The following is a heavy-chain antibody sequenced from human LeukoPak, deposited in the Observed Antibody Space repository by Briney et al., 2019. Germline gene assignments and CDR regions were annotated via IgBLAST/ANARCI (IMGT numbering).Heavy chain of an antibody. Sequence: GESLKISCKASGYTFTSYWIGWVRQMPGKGLEWMGIIYPGDSDTRYSPSFQGQVTISADKSISTAYLQWSSLKASDTAMYYCARVHYGSGSPTDYWGQGTLVTVSS. V-gene: IGHV5-51*01. D-gene: IGHD3-10*01. J-gene: IGHJ4*02. CDR2: IYPGDSDT. CDR1: GYTFTSYW. CDR3: ARVHYGSGSPTDY.